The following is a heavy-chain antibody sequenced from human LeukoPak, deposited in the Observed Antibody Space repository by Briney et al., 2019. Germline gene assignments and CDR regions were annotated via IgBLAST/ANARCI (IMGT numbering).Heavy chain of an antibody. CDR2: ISYDGSNK. Sequence: GGSLRLSCAASGFTFSSYGMHWVRQAPGKGLEWVAFISYDGSNKYYADSVKGRFTISRDNSKNTLYLQMNSLRAEDTAVYYCAKLISGSYYYYYGLDVWGQGPTVTVSS. V-gene: IGHV3-30*18. CDR3: AKLISGSYYYYYGLDV. D-gene: IGHD1-26*01. CDR1: GFTFSSYG. J-gene: IGHJ6*02.